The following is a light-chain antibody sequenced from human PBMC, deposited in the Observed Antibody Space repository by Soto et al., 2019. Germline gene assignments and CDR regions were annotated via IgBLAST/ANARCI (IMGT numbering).Light chain of an antibody. Sequence: QSALTQPPSAYGSPGQSVTISCTGTSSDVGGYNYVSWYQQHPGKAPKLMIYEVSKRPSGVPDRFSGSKSGNMASLTVSGLQAEDEADYYCSSYAGSNNLVFGGGTKLTVL. J-gene: IGLJ2*01. V-gene: IGLV2-8*01. CDR2: EVS. CDR1: SSDVGGYNY. CDR3: SSYAGSNNLV.